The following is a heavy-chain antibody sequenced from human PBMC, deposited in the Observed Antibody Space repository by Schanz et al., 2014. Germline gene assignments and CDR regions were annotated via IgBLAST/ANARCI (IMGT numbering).Heavy chain of an antibody. Sequence: EVQLVESGGGLVQPGGSLRLSCAASGFTVSSIYMNWVRQAPGKGLQWVSVIYSGGDTYYADSVKGRFTISRDNAKNTLYLQMNSLRPEDTALYYCVGIHVAVAEAFYWGQGALVIVSS. CDR1: GFTVSSIY. CDR2: IYSGGDT. V-gene: IGHV3-66*02. CDR3: VGIHVAVAEAFY. D-gene: IGHD6-19*01. J-gene: IGHJ4*02.